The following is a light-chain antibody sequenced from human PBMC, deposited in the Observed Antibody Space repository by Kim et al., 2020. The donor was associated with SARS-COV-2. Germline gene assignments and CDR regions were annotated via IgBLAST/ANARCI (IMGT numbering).Light chain of an antibody. CDR1: KLGDNY. CDR3: QAWDSNAGVV. Sequence: VPPGRTASITCSGDKLGDNYASWYQQKPGQSPVLIIYQDTMRPSGIPERFSGSSSGDTATLSISGTQAMDEADYYCQAWDSNAGVVFGGGTQLTVL. V-gene: IGLV3-1*01. J-gene: IGLJ2*01. CDR2: QDT.